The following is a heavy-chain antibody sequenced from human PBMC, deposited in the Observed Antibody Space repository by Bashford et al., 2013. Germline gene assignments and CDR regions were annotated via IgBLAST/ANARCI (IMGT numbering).Heavy chain of an antibody. J-gene: IGHJ4*02. CDR3: ASRQREYSGYDSNYRGFAY. V-gene: IGHV1-69*06. D-gene: IGHD5-12*01. CDR2: IIPIFGTT. Sequence: WVRQAPGQGLEWMGEIIPIFGTTNYAQKFQGRVTIAADTSSTTAYMELSSLRSEDTAVYFCASRQREYSGYDSNYRGFAYWGQGTRVTVSS.